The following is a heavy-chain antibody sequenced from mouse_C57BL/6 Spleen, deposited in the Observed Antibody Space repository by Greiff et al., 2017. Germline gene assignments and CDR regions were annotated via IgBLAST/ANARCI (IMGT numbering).Heavy chain of an antibody. CDR1: GYTFTCYW. J-gene: IGHJ1*03. CDR3: ARGGMSYWYVDV. Sequence: QVQPQQPGAELVKPGASVQLFCQASGYTFTCYWMHWVKQRPGQGLEWIGMIQPNSGSTNYNEKFQSKATQTLDKSSSTAYMQLSRLTSEDSAVYCWARGGMSYWYVDVWGTGTTVTVSS. V-gene: IGHV1-64*01. CDR2: IQPNSGST.